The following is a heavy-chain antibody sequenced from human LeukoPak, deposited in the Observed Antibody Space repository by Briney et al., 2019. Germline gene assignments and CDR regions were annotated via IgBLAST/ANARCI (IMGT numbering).Heavy chain of an antibody. CDR3: AREKYSGYDFGEMTYYYYGMDV. D-gene: IGHD5-12*01. V-gene: IGHV4-39*07. J-gene: IGHJ6*02. Sequence: SETLSLTCTVSGGSISSSSYYWGWIRQPPGKGLEWIGTIYYSGSTYYNPSLKSRVTISVDTSKNQFSLKLSSVTAADTAVYYCAREKYSGYDFGEMTYYYYGMDVWGQGTTVTVSS. CDR2: IYYSGST. CDR1: GGSISSSSYY.